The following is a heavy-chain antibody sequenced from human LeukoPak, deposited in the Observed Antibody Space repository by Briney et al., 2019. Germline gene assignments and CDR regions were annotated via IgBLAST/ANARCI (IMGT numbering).Heavy chain of an antibody. CDR1: GFTFSSYA. Sequence: GGSLRLSCAASGFTFSSYAMSWVSQAPGKGLEWVSTITASGGNTYYADSVKGRFTISRDNSKNTLYLQMNGLRAEDTAVYYCAKVTSSGWYLNYWGQGTLVTVSS. CDR2: ITASGGNT. D-gene: IGHD6-19*01. V-gene: IGHV3-23*01. J-gene: IGHJ4*02. CDR3: AKVTSSGWYLNY.